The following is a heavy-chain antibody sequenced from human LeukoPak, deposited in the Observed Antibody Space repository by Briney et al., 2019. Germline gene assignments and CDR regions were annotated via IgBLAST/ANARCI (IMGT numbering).Heavy chain of an antibody. Sequence: SETLSLTCTVSGYSITSGYYWGWIRQPPGKALEWIGSIHNSGSTSYNPSLQSRVTISVDTSKNQFSLNLSSVTATDTAVYYCARSSSGYLLFDYWGQGTLVTVSS. CDR2: IHNSGST. D-gene: IGHD3-22*01. CDR3: ARSSSGYLLFDY. V-gene: IGHV4-38-2*02. CDR1: GYSITSGYY. J-gene: IGHJ4*02.